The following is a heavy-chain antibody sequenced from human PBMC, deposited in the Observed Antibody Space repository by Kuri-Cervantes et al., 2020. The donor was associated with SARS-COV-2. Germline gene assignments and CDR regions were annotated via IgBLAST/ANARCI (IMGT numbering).Heavy chain of an antibody. D-gene: IGHD6-19*01. Sequence: GSLRLSCTVSGGSISSSNYYWGWIRQSPGKGLEWIGSIYYSGSTYYNPSLKSRVTISVDTSRNQFSLKLSSVTAADTAVYYCARAVVGSSGWDYFDYWGQGTLVTVSS. V-gene: IGHV4-39*01. J-gene: IGHJ4*02. CDR3: ARAVVGSSGWDYFDY. CDR2: IYYSGST. CDR1: GGSISSSNYY.